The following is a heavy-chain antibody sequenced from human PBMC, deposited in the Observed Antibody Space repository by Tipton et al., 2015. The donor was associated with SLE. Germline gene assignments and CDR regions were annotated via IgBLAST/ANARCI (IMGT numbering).Heavy chain of an antibody. V-gene: IGHV4-34*01. J-gene: IGHJ6*03. CDR3: ARGRPRATQAWGGYYYYMDV. D-gene: IGHD3-16*01. CDR1: GGSFSGYY. Sequence: TLSLTCAVYGGSFSGYYWSWIRQPPGKGLEWIGEINHSGSTNYNPSLKSRITISVDTSKNLFSLRLSSVTAADTAVYYCARGRPRATQAWGGYYYYMDVWGKGTTVTVSS. CDR2: INHSGST.